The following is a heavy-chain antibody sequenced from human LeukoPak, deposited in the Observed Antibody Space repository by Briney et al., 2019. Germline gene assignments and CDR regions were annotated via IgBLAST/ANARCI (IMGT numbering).Heavy chain of an antibody. Sequence: GSLRLSCAASGFTFSSYSMNWVRPAPGKGLEWVSSISSSSSYIYYADSVKGRFTISRDNAKNSLYLQMNSLRAEDTAVYYCARDNDDILTGTDYWGQGTLVTVSP. J-gene: IGHJ4*02. CDR1: GFTFSSYS. CDR3: ARDNDDILTGTDY. CDR2: ISSSSSYI. D-gene: IGHD3-9*01. V-gene: IGHV3-21*01.